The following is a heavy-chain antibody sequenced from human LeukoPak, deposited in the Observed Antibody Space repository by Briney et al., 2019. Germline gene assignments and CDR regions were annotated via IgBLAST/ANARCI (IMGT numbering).Heavy chain of an antibody. V-gene: IGHV4-34*01. CDR3: ARVRDYVWGSYRYTGGEIDY. CDR1: GVSFSGYY. J-gene: IGHJ4*02. D-gene: IGHD3-16*02. Sequence: PSETLSLTCAVYGVSFSGYYWTWIRQTPGKGLEWIGEINHSGSTNYNPSLKSRVTISVDTSKNQFPLKLSSVTAADTAVYYCARVRDYVWGSYRYTGGEIDYWGQGTLVTVSS. CDR2: INHSGST.